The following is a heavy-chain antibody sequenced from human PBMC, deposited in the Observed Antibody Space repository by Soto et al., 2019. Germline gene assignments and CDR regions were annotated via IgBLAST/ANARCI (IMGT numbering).Heavy chain of an antibody. D-gene: IGHD6-6*01. Sequence: QVQLVESGGGVVQPGRSLRLSCAASGFTFSSYGMHWVRQAPGKGLEWVSVISYDGRNEYYADSVKGRFTISRDNSKNTLYLQMNSLRAEDTAVYYCAKYSTIAARPENWFDPWGQGTLVTVSS. V-gene: IGHV3-30*18. CDR2: ISYDGRNE. CDR1: GFTFSSYG. CDR3: AKYSTIAARPENWFDP. J-gene: IGHJ5*02.